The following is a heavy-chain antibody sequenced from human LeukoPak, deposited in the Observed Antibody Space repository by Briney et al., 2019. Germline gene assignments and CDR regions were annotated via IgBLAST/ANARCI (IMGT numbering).Heavy chain of an antibody. CDR1: GDNFNNYI. V-gene: IGHV1-69*05. CDR3: ARVDRSYFYMDV. CDR2: VIPLFNTP. Sequence: ASVKVSCKASGDNFNNYIITWVRQAPGQGLEWIGGVIPLFNTPNYAQKFQGRVTIATDESTHTSYMELRSLRSDDTVVYYCARVDRSYFYMDVWGKGTTVTVSS. J-gene: IGHJ6*03.